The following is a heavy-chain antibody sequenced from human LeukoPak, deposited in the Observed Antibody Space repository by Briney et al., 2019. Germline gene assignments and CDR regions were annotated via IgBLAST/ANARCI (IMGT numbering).Heavy chain of an antibody. Sequence: SVKVSCKASGGTFSSYAISWVRQAPGQGLEWMGGIIPIFGTANYAQKFQGRVTITADKSTSTAYMELSRLRSDDTAVYYCARDLSHRYNYDSRGYYILFDHWGQGTLVTVSS. J-gene: IGHJ4*02. V-gene: IGHV1-69*06. D-gene: IGHD3-22*01. CDR1: GGTFSSYA. CDR3: ARDLSHRYNYDSRGYYILFDH. CDR2: IIPIFGTA.